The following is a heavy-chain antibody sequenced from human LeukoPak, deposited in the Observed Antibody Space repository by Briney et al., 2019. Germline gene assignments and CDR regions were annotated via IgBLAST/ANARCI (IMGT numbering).Heavy chain of an antibody. J-gene: IGHJ4*02. Sequence: ASVKVSCKASGYTFTGYYMHWVRQAPGQGLEWMGWINPNSGGTNYAQKFQGRVTMTRDTSISTAYMELSRLRFDDTAVYYCARVGTDIVVVPAATRMGSSKVNYFDYWGQGTLVTVSS. CDR2: INPNSGGT. D-gene: IGHD2-2*01. CDR1: GYTFTGYY. CDR3: ARVGTDIVVVPAATRMGSSKVNYFDY. V-gene: IGHV1-2*02.